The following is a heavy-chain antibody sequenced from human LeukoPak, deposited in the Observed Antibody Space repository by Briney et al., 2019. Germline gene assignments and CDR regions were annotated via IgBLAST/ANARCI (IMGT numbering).Heavy chain of an antibody. J-gene: IGHJ4*02. Sequence: GGSLRLSCAASGFTFSSYAMNWVRQAPGKGLEWVSAIRGSGGGTYYADSVKGRFTISRDNSKNTLYLQMNSLGAEDTAVYYCAKDRKYSDFWYYFDYWGQGTLVTVSS. V-gene: IGHV3-23*01. D-gene: IGHD3-3*01. CDR2: IRGSGGGT. CDR3: AKDRKYSDFWYYFDY. CDR1: GFTFSSYA.